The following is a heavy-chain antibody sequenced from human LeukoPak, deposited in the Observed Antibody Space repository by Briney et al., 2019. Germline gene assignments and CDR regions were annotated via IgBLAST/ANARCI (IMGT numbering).Heavy chain of an antibody. D-gene: IGHD3-10*01. V-gene: IGHV5-51*01. CDR3: ARPRPSRGAHDAFDI. J-gene: IGHJ3*02. CDR2: IYPGDSDT. CDR1: GYSFTSYW. Sequence: GESLKISCKGSGYSFTSYWIGWVRQMPGKGLEWMGIIYPGDSDTRYSPSFQGQVTISADKSISTAYLQWSSLKASDTAMYYCARPRPSRGAHDAFDIWGQGTMVTVSS.